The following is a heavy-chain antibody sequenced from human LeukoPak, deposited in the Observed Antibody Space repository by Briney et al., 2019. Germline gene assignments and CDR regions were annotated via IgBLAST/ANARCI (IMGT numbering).Heavy chain of an antibody. CDR1: GGSISSSTYY. V-gene: IGHV4-30-4*08. D-gene: IGHD2-2*01. CDR3: ARVHQLLSYYFDY. Sequence: SETLSLTCTVSGGSISSSTYYWSWIRQPPGKGLEWIGYIYYSGSTYYNPSLKSRVTISVDTSKNQFSLKLSSVTAADTAVYYCARVHQLLSYYFDYWGQGTLVTVSS. CDR2: IYYSGST. J-gene: IGHJ4*02.